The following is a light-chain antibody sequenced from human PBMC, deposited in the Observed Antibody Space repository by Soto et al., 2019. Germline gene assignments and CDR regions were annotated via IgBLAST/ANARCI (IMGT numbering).Light chain of an antibody. CDR3: QQYNTWPPGT. CDR2: VAT. J-gene: IGKJ2*02. V-gene: IGKV3-15*01. Sequence: EIVMTQFPATLSVSPGERATLSCRASQSVSSNLAWYQQKGGQAPRLLMYVATTRATGGPASFSGSGSGTEFTLTISSLQAEDVDVYYCQQYNTWPPGTFGQGTKLEI. CDR1: QSVSSN.